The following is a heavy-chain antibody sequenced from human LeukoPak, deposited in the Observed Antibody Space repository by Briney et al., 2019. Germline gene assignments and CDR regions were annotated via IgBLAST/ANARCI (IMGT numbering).Heavy chain of an antibody. CDR2: IWYDGSNK. CDR1: GFTFRSYG. J-gene: IGHJ5*02. V-gene: IGHV3-33*01. Sequence: PGGSLRLSCAASGFTFRSYGMHWVRQAPGKGLEWVALIWYDGSNKYYADSVKGRFTISRDNSKNTLYLEMNSLRGEDTAVYYCAGDVRSNWYDDWGQGTLVTVSS. CDR3: AGDVRSNWYDD.